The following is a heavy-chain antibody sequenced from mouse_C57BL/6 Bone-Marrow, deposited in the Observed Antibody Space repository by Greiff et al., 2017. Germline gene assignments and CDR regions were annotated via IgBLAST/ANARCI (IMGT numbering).Heavy chain of an antibody. J-gene: IGHJ1*03. CDR2: ISYDGSN. CDR3: ARRYGNYGYFDV. CDR1: GYSITSGYY. D-gene: IGHD2-10*02. Sequence: EVQLVESGPGLVKPSQSLSLTCSVTGYSITSGYYWNWIRQFPGNKLEWMGYISYDGSNNYNPSLKNRISITRDTSKNQFFLKLNSVTTEDTATYYCARRYGNYGYFDVWGTGTTVTVSS. V-gene: IGHV3-6*01.